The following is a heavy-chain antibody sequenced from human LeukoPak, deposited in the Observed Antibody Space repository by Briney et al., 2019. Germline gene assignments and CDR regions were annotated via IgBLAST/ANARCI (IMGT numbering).Heavy chain of an antibody. D-gene: IGHD1-26*01. CDR3: ARSSNSGSYSDYYGMDV. CDR2: MNPNSGNT. Sequence: ASVKVSCKASGYTFTSYDINWVRQATGQGLEWMGWMNPNSGNTGYAQKFQGRVTMTRNTSISTAYMELSSLRSEDTAVYYCARSSNSGSYSDYYGMDVWGQGTTVTVSS. J-gene: IGHJ6*02. CDR1: GYTFTSYD. V-gene: IGHV1-8*01.